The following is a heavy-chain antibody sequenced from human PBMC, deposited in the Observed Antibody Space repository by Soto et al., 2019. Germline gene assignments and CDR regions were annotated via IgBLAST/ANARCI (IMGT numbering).Heavy chain of an antibody. CDR2: ISYDGSNK. V-gene: IGHV3-30*18. J-gene: IGHJ4*02. CDR1: GVTFSSYG. CDR3: AKDSYNLNSYFDY. Sequence: GGSLRLSCAASGVTFSSYGMHWVRQAPGKGLEWVAVISYDGSNKYYADSVKGRFTISRDNSKNTLYLQMNSLRAEETAVDYCAKDSYNLNSYFDYWGQGTLVTVSS. D-gene: IGHD1-7*01.